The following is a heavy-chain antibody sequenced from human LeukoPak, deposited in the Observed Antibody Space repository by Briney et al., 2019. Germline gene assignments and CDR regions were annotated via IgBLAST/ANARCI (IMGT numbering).Heavy chain of an antibody. V-gene: IGHV3-21*01. CDR2: ISSSSSYI. CDR3: AREGGYCSGGSCYDTYYYYYYMDV. Sequence: GGSLRLSCAASGFTFSSYSMNWVRQAPGKGLEWVSSISSSSSYIYYADSVKGRFTISRDNAKNSLYLQMNSLRAEDTAVYYCAREGGYCSGGSCYDTYYYYYYMDVWSKGTTVTVSS. CDR1: GFTFSSYS. D-gene: IGHD2-15*01. J-gene: IGHJ6*03.